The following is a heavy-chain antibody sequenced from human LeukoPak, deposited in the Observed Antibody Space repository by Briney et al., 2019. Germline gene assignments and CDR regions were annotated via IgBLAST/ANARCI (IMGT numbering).Heavy chain of an antibody. CDR1: GGTFSSYA. CDR2: IIPIFGTA. CDR3: ATGGQWRYNWYFDL. Sequence: SVKVSCKASGGTFSSYAISWVRQAPGQGLEWMGGIIPIFGTANYAQKFQGRVTMTEDTSTDTAYMELSSLRSEDTAVYYCATGGQWRYNWYFDLWGRGTLVTVSS. V-gene: IGHV1-69*06. J-gene: IGHJ2*01. D-gene: IGHD6-19*01.